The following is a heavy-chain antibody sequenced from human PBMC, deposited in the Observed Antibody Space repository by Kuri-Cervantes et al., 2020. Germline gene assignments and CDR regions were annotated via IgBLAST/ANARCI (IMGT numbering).Heavy chain of an antibody. D-gene: IGHD5-24*01. CDR1: GYTFTSYY. V-gene: IGHV1-46*01. CDR3: ARAKRDGYNYGRQNWGAKSTRFDY. CDR2: INPSGGST. Sequence: GESLKISCAASGYTFTSYYMHWVRQAPGQGLEWVGIINPSGGSTSYAQKFQGRVTMTRDTSTSTVYMELSSLRSEDTAVYYCARAKRDGYNYGRQNWGAKSTRFDYWGQGTLVTVSS. J-gene: IGHJ4*02.